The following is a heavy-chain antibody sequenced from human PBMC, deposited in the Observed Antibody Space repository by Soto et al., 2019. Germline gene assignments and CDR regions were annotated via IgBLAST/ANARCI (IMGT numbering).Heavy chain of an antibody. CDR1: GGSISSGYYY. CDR2: IYYSGST. V-gene: IGHV4-30-4*08. Sequence: SETLSLTCPVSGGSISSGYYYWSWIRQPPGKGLEWIGYIYYSGSTYYNPSLKSRVTISVDTSKNQFSLKLSSVTAADTAVYYCARDPLRDTIFGVFSFAFDIWGQGTMVTVSS. CDR3: ARDPLRDTIFGVFSFAFDI. J-gene: IGHJ3*02. D-gene: IGHD3-3*01.